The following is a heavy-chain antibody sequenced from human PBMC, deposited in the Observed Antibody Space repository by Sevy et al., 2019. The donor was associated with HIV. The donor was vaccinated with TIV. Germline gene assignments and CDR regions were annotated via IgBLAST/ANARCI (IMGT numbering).Heavy chain of an antibody. CDR1: GFTFSRYA. CDR3: TSGGLYLSGIYSDY. J-gene: IGHJ4*02. Sequence: GGSLRLSCVASGFTFSRYAMHWVRQAPGKGLEWVALISNDGSDKYYADSVNGRFTISRDNSKNTLYLQMSTLRAEDTDVSFCTSGGLYLSGIYSDYWGQGTLVTVSS. D-gene: IGHD3-10*01. CDR2: ISNDGSDK. V-gene: IGHV3-30-3*01.